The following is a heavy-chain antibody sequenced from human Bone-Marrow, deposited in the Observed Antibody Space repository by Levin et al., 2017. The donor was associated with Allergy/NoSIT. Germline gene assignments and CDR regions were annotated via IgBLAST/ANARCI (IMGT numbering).Heavy chain of an antibody. J-gene: IGHJ4*02. V-gene: IGHV4-31*02. CDR1: GASIRGGGDN. CDR3: ARTFGGFLNKYFDY. CDR2: IYYSGST. Sequence: SQTLSLTCTVSGASIRGGGDNWCWIRQLPGKGLEWIGYIYYSGSTYYNPSLKSRLTMSVDTSKNQFSLKLTSMTAADTAVYYCARTFGGFLNKYFDYWGQGTLVTVSS. D-gene: IGHD2/OR15-2a*01.